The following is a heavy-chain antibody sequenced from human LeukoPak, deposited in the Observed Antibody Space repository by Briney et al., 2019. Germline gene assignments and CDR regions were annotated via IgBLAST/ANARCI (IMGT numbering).Heavy chain of an antibody. V-gene: IGHV4-59*12. D-gene: IGHD3-10*01. CDR1: GGSISSYY. CDR3: ARGVDYYGV. Sequence: SETLSLTCTVSGGSISSYYWSWIRQPPGKGLEWIGYIYYSGGTNYNPSLKSRVAISVDTSKNQFSLKLSSVTAADTAVYYCARGVDYYGVWGQGTLVTVSS. CDR2: IYYSGGT. J-gene: IGHJ4*02.